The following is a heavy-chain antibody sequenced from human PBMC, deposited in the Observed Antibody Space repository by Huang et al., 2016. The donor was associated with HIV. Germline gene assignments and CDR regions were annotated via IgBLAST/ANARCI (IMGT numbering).Heavy chain of an antibody. D-gene: IGHD6-13*01. CDR3: AKGPMGGDSSSSGYAY. CDR2: ISYDGSNK. Sequence: QVQLVESGGGVVQPGRSLRLSCAASGFTFSSYGMPWVRQAPGKGLGWVAVISYDGSNKDYADAVKGRFTISRDNSKNTLYLQMNSLRAEDTAVYYCAKGPMGGDSSSSGYAYWGQGTLVTVSS. V-gene: IGHV3-30*18. J-gene: IGHJ4*02. CDR1: GFTFSSYG.